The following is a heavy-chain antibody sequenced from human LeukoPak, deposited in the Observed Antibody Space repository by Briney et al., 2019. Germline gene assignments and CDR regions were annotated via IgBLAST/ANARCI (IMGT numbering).Heavy chain of an antibody. J-gene: IGHJ2*01. Sequence: SETLSLTCTVSGGSISSGGYYWSWIRQHPGKGLEWIGYIYYSGSTYYNPSLKSRVTISVDTSKNQFSLKLSSVTAADTAVYYCARVRGGYWYFDLWGRGTLVTVSS. V-gene: IGHV4-31*03. CDR2: IYYSGST. CDR3: ARVRGGYWYFDL. D-gene: IGHD4-23*01. CDR1: GGSISSGGYY.